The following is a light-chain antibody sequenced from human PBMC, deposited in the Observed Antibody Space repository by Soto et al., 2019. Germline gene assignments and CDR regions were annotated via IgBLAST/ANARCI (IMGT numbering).Light chain of an antibody. V-gene: IGKV3-20*01. Sequence: EIVLTQSPGTLSLSPGERATLSCRASQSVSSSYLAWYQQKPGQDPRLLILGESRRATGIPDRFSGSGSWTEFTLTIIRLVPEDFAVYYCQQYGSSPGTFGQGTKLVMK. CDR2: GES. CDR1: QSVSSSY. CDR3: QQYGSSPGT. J-gene: IGKJ2*01.